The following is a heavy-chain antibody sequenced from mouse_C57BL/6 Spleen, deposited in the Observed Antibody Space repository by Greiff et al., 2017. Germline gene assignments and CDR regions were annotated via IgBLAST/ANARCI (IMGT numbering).Heavy chain of an antibody. CDR3: ARSRVYYYGSREYFDV. CDR1: GYTFTDYY. CDR2: INPNNGGT. V-gene: IGHV1-26*01. J-gene: IGHJ1*03. D-gene: IGHD1-1*01. Sequence: EVQLQQSGPELVKPGASVKISCKASGYTFTDYYMNWVKQSHGKSLEWIGDINPNNGGTSYNQKFKGKATLTVDKSSSTAYMEHRSLTSEDSAVYYCARSRVYYYGSREYFDVWGTGTTVTVSS.